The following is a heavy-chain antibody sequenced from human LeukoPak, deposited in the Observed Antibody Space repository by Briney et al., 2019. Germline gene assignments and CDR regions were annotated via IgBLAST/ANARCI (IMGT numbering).Heavy chain of an antibody. Sequence: ASVKVSFKASGYTFTGYYIHWVRQAPAQGLEWMGWINPNSGGTNYAQKFQGRVTMTRDTSISTAYMELSRLRSDDTAVYYCATYQYDSGTYLDYWGQGTLVAVSS. D-gene: IGHD3-10*01. CDR3: ATYQYDSGTYLDY. V-gene: IGHV1-2*02. CDR1: GYTFTGYY. J-gene: IGHJ4*02. CDR2: INPNSGGT.